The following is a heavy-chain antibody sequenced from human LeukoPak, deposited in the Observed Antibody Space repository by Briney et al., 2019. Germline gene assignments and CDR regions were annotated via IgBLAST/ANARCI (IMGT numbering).Heavy chain of an antibody. D-gene: IGHD5-18*01. CDR3: ARQDVDTAMVIRYPKAYYFDY. CDR1: GFTFSSYA. CDR2: ISGSGGST. V-gene: IGHV3-23*01. Sequence: GGSLRLSCAASGFTFSSYAMSWVRQAPGKGLEWVSAISGSGGSTYYADSVKGRFTISRDNSKNTLYLQMNSLRAEDTAVYYCARQDVDTAMVIRYPKAYYFDYWGQGTLVTVSS. J-gene: IGHJ4*02.